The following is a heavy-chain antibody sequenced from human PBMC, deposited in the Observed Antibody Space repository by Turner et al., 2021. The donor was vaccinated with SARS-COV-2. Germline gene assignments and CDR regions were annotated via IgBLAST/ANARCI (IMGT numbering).Heavy chain of an antibody. CDR1: GFTFSSYV. J-gene: IGHJ4*02. Sequence: QVQLVESGGGVVQPGRPLRLSWAASGFTFSSYVMHWVRQAPGKGLEWVAVISYDGSNKYYADSVKGRFTISRDNSKNTLYLQMNSLRAEDTAVYYCARDSGDFDYWGQGTLVTVSS. CDR2: ISYDGSNK. D-gene: IGHD3-10*01. V-gene: IGHV3-30-3*01. CDR3: ARDSGDFDY.